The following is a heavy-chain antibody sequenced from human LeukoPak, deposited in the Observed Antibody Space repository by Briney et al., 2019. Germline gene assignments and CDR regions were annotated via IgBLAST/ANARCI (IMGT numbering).Heavy chain of an antibody. V-gene: IGHV1-46*01. CDR2: INPRGGNT. D-gene: IGHD5-24*01. CDR1: GYSFTIYN. J-gene: IGHJ4*02. Sequence: GASVTVSFTTSGYSFTIYNLHWVRQAPGQGLEWMGIINPRGGNTNYAQKFQGRVTITADESTRTAYMELSSLRSEDPAVYYCATGATIPAGFDFWGQGTLVTVSS. CDR3: ATGATIPAGFDF.